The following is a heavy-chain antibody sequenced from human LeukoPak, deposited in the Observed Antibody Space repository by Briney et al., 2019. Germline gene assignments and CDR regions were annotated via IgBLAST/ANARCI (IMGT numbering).Heavy chain of an antibody. J-gene: IGHJ3*02. Sequence: GGSLRLSCAASGFTFSDYYISWIRQAPGKGLEWLSYISGSGNTIYYADSVKGRFTISRDNAKQSVYLEVNSLRAEDTAVYYCAKSSYCISSTCYGRAFEIWGQGTMVTVSS. CDR2: ISGSGNTI. CDR3: AKSSYCISSTCYGRAFEI. D-gene: IGHD2-2*01. CDR1: GFTFSDYY. V-gene: IGHV3-11*01.